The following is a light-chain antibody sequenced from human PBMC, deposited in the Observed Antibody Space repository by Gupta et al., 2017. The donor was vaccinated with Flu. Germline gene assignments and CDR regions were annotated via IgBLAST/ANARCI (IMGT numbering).Light chain of an antibody. J-gene: IGLJ2*01. CDR2: DAK. V-gene: IGLV3-1*01. CDR3: QAWDSITDEVV. Sequence: GQTASITCSGDKLGEKYPCWYQQKPGQSPVLIIFDAKRRPSGIPERFSGSTSGNTATLTISGTPAMDEADYYCQAWDSITDEVVFGGGTKLTVL. CDR1: KLGEKY.